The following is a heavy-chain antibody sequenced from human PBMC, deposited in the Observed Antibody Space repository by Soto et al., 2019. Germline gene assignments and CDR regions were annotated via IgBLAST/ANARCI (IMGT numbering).Heavy chain of an antibody. CDR2: ISAYNGNT. Sequence: VQLVQSGAEVKKPGASVKVSCKASGYTFTSYGISWVRQAPGQGLEWMGWISAYNGNTNYAQKLQGRVTMTTATPTSTAYRELRSLRSDDTAVYYCARDLALFIAAAGPQGDYWGQGTLVTVSS. D-gene: IGHD6-13*01. CDR3: ARDLALFIAAAGPQGDY. CDR1: GYTFTSYG. J-gene: IGHJ4*02. V-gene: IGHV1-18*01.